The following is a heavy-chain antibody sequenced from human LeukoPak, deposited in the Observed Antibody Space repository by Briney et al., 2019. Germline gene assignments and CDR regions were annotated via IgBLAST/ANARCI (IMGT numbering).Heavy chain of an antibody. CDR1: GFIFSSYS. Sequence: PGGSLRLSCAASGFIFSSYSMSWVRQAPGMGLEWVSVITGSGGNTYYADSVKGRFTISKDNSKNTVYLQMSSLRVDDTAVYYCAKAASSSWPSYYYGMDAWGQGTTVTVSS. D-gene: IGHD6-13*01. J-gene: IGHJ6*01. CDR2: ITGSGGNT. CDR3: AKAASSSWPSYYYGMDA. V-gene: IGHV3-23*01.